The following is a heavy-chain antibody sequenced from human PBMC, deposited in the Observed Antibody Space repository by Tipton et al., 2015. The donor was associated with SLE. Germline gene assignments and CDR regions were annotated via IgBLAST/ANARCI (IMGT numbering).Heavy chain of an antibody. CDR2: IYYNGRT. Sequence: TLSLTCIVSGGSISNFYWSWIRQPPGKGLEWIAYIYYNGRTNYNPSLKSRVTISVDTSKNQFSLKLSSVTAADTAVYYCAREGISSESVDFWGQGTLVTVSS. D-gene: IGHD6-6*01. CDR1: GGSISNFY. J-gene: IGHJ4*02. V-gene: IGHV4-59*12. CDR3: AREGISSESVDF.